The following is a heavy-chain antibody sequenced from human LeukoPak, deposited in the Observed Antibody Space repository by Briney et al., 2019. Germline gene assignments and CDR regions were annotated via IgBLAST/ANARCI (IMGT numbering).Heavy chain of an antibody. D-gene: IGHD2-2*01. CDR2: MNPNSGNT. CDR1: GYTFTSYD. Sequence: ASVKVSCKASGYTFTSYDINWVRQATGQGLEWMGWMNPNSGNTGYAQKFQGRVTMTRNTSTSTAYMELSSLRSEDTAVYYCARGRLGYCSSTSCYAGWFDPWGQGTLVTVSS. J-gene: IGHJ5*02. V-gene: IGHV1-8*01. CDR3: ARGRLGYCSSTSCYAGWFDP.